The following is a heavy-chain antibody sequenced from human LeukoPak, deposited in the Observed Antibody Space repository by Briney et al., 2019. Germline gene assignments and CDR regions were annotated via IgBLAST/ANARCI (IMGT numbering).Heavy chain of an antibody. CDR2: ISSSGSTI. CDR1: GFTFSSYE. D-gene: IGHD3-16*01. Sequence: GGSLRLSCAASGFTFSSYEMNWVRQAPGKGLEWVSYISSSGSTIYYADSVKGRFTISRDNAKNSLYLQMNSLRAEDTAVYYCARDWGHDAFDIWGQGTMVTVSS. V-gene: IGHV3-48*03. J-gene: IGHJ3*02. CDR3: ARDWGHDAFDI.